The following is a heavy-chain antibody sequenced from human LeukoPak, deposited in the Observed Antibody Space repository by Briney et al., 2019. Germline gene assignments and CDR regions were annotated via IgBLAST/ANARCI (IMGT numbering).Heavy chain of an antibody. D-gene: IGHD2-2*02. CDR1: GFTFSRYT. J-gene: IGHJ4*02. Sequence: GGSLRLSCAASGFTFSRYTMHWVRQAPGKGLEWVSAISGSGDSTYYAASVKGRFTISRDNSKNTLYLQMNSLRAEDTAVYSCAKESGYTSGAFDYWGQGTLVTVSS. CDR2: ISGSGDST. V-gene: IGHV3-23*01. CDR3: AKESGYTSGAFDY.